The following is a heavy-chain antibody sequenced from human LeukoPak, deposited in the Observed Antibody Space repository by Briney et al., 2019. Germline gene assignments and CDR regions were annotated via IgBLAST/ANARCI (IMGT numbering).Heavy chain of an antibody. CDR3: ARGIQWVGSY. D-gene: IGHD1-26*01. CDR1: GGSMSGYY. V-gene: IGHV4-4*07. CDR2: RYTDGET. Sequence: SETLSLTCTVSGGSMSGYYWSWMRQPAGKGLEWIGRRYTDGETNYNPSLRSRLTMSMEMSKNQFSLQMTAVTDADTAVYYCARGIQWVGSYWGQGILVTVSS. J-gene: IGHJ4*02.